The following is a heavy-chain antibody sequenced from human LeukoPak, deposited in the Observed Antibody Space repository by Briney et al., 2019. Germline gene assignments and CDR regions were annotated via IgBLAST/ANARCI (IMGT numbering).Heavy chain of an antibody. CDR1: GFNFNIYK. Sequence: GGSLRLSCAASGFNFNIYKMNWLRQTPGKGLERVSSISAVSDDIYYADSVKGRFTISRDNARKSLYLELNSLRTEDTAVYYCARNNSVIYGYEYFYGMDVWGQGTTVTVSS. V-gene: IGHV3-21*01. CDR2: ISAVSDDI. CDR3: ARNNSVIYGYEYFYGMDV. D-gene: IGHD5/OR15-5a*01. J-gene: IGHJ6*01.